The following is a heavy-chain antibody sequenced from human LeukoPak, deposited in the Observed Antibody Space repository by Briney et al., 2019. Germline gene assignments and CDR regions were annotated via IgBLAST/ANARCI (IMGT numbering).Heavy chain of an antibody. J-gene: IGHJ4*02. Sequence: SETLSLTCAVYGGSFSGYYWGWIRQPPGKGLEWIGSIYYSGSTYYNPSLKSRVTISVDTSKNQFSLKLSSVTAADTAVYYCAPWGDYYDSSGYWGQGTLVTVSS. CDR2: IYYSGST. CDR1: GGSFSGYY. D-gene: IGHD3-22*01. V-gene: IGHV4-39*01. CDR3: APWGDYYDSSGY.